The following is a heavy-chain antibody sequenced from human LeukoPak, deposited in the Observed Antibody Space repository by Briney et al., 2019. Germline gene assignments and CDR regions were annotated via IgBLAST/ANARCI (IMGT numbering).Heavy chain of an antibody. Sequence: PGGSLRLSCAASGFTFSSYGMHWVRQAPGKGLEWVAVISYDGSNKYYADSVKGRFTISRDNSKNTLYLQMNSLRAEDTAVYYCAKVPASGGYGPIDYWGQGTLVTVSS. CDR3: AKVPASGGYGPIDY. J-gene: IGHJ4*02. CDR1: GFTFSSYG. D-gene: IGHD3-16*01. CDR2: ISYDGSNK. V-gene: IGHV3-30*18.